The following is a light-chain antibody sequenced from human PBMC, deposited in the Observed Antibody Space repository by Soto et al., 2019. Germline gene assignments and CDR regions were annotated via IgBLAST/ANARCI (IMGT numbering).Light chain of an antibody. CDR3: QQYGSSAPIT. Sequence: ETVMTQSPATLSVSPGERATLSCRASQSVNSNLAWYQQESGQPPRLLVFGASTRATGVPARFSGSGSGTEFTLTISGLQSEDFALYYCQQYGSSAPITFGQGTRLEIK. J-gene: IGKJ5*01. CDR1: QSVNSN. V-gene: IGKV3-15*01. CDR2: GAS.